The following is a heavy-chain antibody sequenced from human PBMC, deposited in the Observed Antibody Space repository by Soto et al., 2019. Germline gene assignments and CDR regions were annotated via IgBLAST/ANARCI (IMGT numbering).Heavy chain of an antibody. V-gene: IGHV1-8*01. CDR1: GYTFTSYD. Sequence: ASVKVSCKASGYTFTSYDINWVRQATGQGLEWMGWMNPNSGNTGYAQKLQGRVTMTRDTSTSTAYMELRSLRFDDTAVYYCARGYGDYNSYWGQGTLVTVSS. CDR3: ARGYGDYNSY. CDR2: MNPNSGNT. D-gene: IGHD4-17*01. J-gene: IGHJ4*02.